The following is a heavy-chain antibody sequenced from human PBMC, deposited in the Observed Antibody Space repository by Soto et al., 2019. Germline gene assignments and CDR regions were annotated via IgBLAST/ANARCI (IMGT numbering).Heavy chain of an antibody. J-gene: IGHJ3*02. CDR2: IYYSGST. Sequence: SETLSLTCTVSGGSISSSSYYWGWIRQPPGKGLEWIWSIYYSGSTYYNPSLKSRVTISVDTSKNQFSLKLSSVTAADTAVYYCARPNCSGGSCYGLYNAFDIWGQGTMVTVSS. D-gene: IGHD2-15*01. V-gene: IGHV4-39*01. CDR3: ARPNCSGGSCYGLYNAFDI. CDR1: GGSISSSSYY.